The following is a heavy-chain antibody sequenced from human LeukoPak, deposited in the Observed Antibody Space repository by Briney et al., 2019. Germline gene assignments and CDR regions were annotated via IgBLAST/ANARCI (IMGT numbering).Heavy chain of an antibody. Sequence: SETLSLTCAVSGCSIRSSNWWSWVRPPPGKGLEWIGEIYYSGSNNYNPYLKSRVTISMDKSKNQFSLELTSATAADTDVYYCAREFGGSHGFDPWGQGTLVTVSS. D-gene: IGHD3-16*01. J-gene: IGHJ5*02. CDR2: IYYSGSN. CDR1: GCSIRSSNW. CDR3: AREFGGSHGFDP. V-gene: IGHV4-4*02.